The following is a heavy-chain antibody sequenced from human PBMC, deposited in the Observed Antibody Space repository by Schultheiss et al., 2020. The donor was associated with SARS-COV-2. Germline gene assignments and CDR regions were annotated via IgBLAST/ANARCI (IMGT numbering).Heavy chain of an antibody. D-gene: IGHD3-22*01. CDR2: ISYDGSNK. V-gene: IGHV3-30*04. Sequence: GGSLRLSCAASGFTFSSYAMHWVRQAPGKGLEWVAVISYDGSNKYYADSVKGRFTISRDTSKNTLYLQMNRLRAEDTAVYYCARDSLDYYDSTEAFDIWGQGTMVTVSS. J-gene: IGHJ3*02. CDR1: GFTFSSYA. CDR3: ARDSLDYYDSTEAFDI.